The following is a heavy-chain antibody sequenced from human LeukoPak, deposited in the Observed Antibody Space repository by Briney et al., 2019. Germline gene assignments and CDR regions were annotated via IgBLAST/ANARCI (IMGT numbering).Heavy chain of an antibody. J-gene: IGHJ3*02. CDR2: IIPIFGTA. Sequence: SVKVSCKASGGTFSSYAISWVRQAPGQGLEWMGGIIPIFGTANYAQKFQGGVTITADESTSTAYMELSSLRSEDTAVYYCARGVTITIFGVVRNGDAFDIWGQGTMVTVSS. CDR3: ARGVTITIFGVVRNGDAFDI. V-gene: IGHV1-69*13. CDR1: GGTFSSYA. D-gene: IGHD3-3*01.